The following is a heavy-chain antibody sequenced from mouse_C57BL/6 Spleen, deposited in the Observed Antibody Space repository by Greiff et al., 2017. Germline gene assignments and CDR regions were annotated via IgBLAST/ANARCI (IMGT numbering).Heavy chain of an antibody. Sequence: QVQLQQSGAELVRPGTSVKVSCKASGYAFTNYLIEWVKQRPGQGLEWIGVINPGSGGTNYHEKFKSKATLTVDKSSSTAYMQLSSLTSEDSAVYYCARGTAQAPFAYWGQGTLVTVSA. J-gene: IGHJ3*01. V-gene: IGHV1-54*01. D-gene: IGHD3-2*02. CDR2: INPGSGGT. CDR1: GYAFTNYL. CDR3: ARGTAQAPFAY.